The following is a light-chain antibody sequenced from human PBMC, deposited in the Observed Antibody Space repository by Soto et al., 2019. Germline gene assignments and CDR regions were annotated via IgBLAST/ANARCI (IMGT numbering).Light chain of an antibody. CDR3: QQYGSVPLT. V-gene: IGKV3-20*01. J-gene: IGKJ4*01. CDR1: QSVSTSY. Sequence: EIVLTQSPGTLSQSPGERATLSCRASQSVSTSYLAWYQQKPGQAPRLLIYGASSRATGIPDRFSGSGSGADFTLTISRLEPEDFAVYYCQQYGSVPLTFGGGTKVEIK. CDR2: GAS.